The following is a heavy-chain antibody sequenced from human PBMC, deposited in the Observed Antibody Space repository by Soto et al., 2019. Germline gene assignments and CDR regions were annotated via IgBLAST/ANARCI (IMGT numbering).Heavy chain of an antibody. CDR1: GGSISSGGYH. CDR2: IYYSGST. J-gene: IGHJ5*02. V-gene: IGHV4-31*03. CDR3: ARDPTP. Sequence: QVQLQESGPGLVKPSQTLSLTCTVSGGSISSGGYHWSWIRQHPGKGLEWLGYIYYSGSTCYHPSLTSRVSISVDTSKNQFSLKLSSVTAADTAVYYCARDPTPWGQGTLVTVSS.